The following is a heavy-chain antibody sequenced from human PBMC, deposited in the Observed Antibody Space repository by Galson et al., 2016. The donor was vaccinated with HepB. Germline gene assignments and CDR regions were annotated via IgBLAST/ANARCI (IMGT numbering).Heavy chain of an antibody. J-gene: IGHJ4*02. V-gene: IGHV3-20*04. CDR1: GFSFSNHG. D-gene: IGHD5-24*01. CDR3: ARGQDPYKIRD. Sequence: SLRLSCAGSGFSFSNHGMSWVRQRPRRWLGWVSGITRTGDATHYADFVKGRFTISRDNAKNSLYLQMNSLRAEDTAVYYCARGQDPYKIRDWGQGTLVTVSS. CDR2: ITRTGDAT.